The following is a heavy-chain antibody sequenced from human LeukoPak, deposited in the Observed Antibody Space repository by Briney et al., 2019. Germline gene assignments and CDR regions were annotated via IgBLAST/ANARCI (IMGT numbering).Heavy chain of an antibody. CDR2: IYYSGDT. J-gene: IGHJ6*03. CDR1: GGSISSSSYY. D-gene: IGHD6-19*01. V-gene: IGHV4-39*01. Sequence: SETLSLTCTVSGGSISSSSYYWGWIRQPPGKGLEWIGSIYYSGDTYYNPSLKSRRVTISVDTSKNQFSLRLSSVTAADTAVYYCARHQWHYYYYMGVWGKGSTVSVSS. CDR3: ARHQWHYYYYMGV.